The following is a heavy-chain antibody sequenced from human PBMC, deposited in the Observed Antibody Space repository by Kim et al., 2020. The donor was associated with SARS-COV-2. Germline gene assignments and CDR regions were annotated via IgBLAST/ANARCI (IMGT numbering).Heavy chain of an antibody. CDR3: ARDRGESIFGVPTSFDY. J-gene: IGHJ4*01. CDR2: INPSGGST. Sequence: ASVKVSCKASGYTFTSYYMHWVRQAPGQGLEWMGIINPSGGSTSYAQKFQGRVTMTRDTSTSTVYMELSSLRSEDTAVYYCARDRGESIFGVPTSFDYWGQEPWSPSPQ. V-gene: IGHV1-46*01. CDR1: GYTFTSYY. D-gene: IGHD3-3*01.